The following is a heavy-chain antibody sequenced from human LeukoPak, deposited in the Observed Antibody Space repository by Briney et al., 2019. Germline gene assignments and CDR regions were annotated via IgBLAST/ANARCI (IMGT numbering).Heavy chain of an antibody. CDR3: AIGQSNTYGQNSDY. J-gene: IGHJ4*02. CDR1: GGSISRYY. CDR2: IYDNGNT. Sequence: SETLSLTCTVSGGSISRYYWSWIRQPPGRGLEWIGFIYDNGNTNYNPSLKSRVTISRDTAKNQLSLQLTSVAAAYTPVYYCAIGQSNTYGQNSDYWGRGSLVTVSS. D-gene: IGHD4-17*01. V-gene: IGHV4-59*01.